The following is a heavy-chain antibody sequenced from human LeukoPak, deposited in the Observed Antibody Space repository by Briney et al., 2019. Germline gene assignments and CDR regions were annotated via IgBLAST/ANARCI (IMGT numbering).Heavy chain of an antibody. Sequence: SGGSLRLSCAASRFTFINYAMSWVRQAPGKGLEWVSAISGSGSRTYYADSVKGRFTISRDNSNNTLYLQMNSLRVEDTAVYYCAKAGGATYYYYYHMDAWGKGTTVTVSS. V-gene: IGHV3-23*01. D-gene: IGHD1-26*01. J-gene: IGHJ6*03. CDR2: ISGSGSRT. CDR1: RFTFINYA. CDR3: AKAGGATYYYYYHMDA.